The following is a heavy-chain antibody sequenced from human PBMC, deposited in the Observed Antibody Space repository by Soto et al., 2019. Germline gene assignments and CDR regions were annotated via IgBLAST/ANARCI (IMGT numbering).Heavy chain of an antibody. CDR3: ARLAGMTIFGVARYGMDV. J-gene: IGHJ6*02. V-gene: IGHV5-51*01. CDR1: GYSFTSYW. D-gene: IGHD3-3*01. Sequence: GESLKISCKGSGYSFTSYWIGWVRQMPGKGLEWMGIIYPGDSDTRYSPSFQGQVTISADKSISTAYLQWSSLKASDTAMYYCARLAGMTIFGVARYGMDVWGQGTTVTVSS. CDR2: IYPGDSDT.